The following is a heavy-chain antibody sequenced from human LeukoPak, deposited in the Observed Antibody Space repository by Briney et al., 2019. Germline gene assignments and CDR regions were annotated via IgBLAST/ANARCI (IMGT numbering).Heavy chain of an antibody. J-gene: IGHJ5*02. D-gene: IGHD6-19*01. Sequence: PSETLSLTCTVSGGSISSGGYYWSWIRQHPGKGLEWIGYIYYSGSTYYNPSLKSRVTISVDTSKNQFSLKLSSVTAADTAVYYCARMGAVAGIFRRASNWFDPWGQGTLVTVSS. V-gene: IGHV4-31*03. CDR2: IYYSGST. CDR3: ARMGAVAGIFRRASNWFDP. CDR1: GGSISSGGYY.